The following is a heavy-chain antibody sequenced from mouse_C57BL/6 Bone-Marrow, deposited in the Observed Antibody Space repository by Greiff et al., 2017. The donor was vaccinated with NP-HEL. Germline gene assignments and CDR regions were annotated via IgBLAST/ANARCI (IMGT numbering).Heavy chain of an antibody. CDR1: GYTFTSYW. D-gene: IGHD4-1*01. CDR2: IDPSDSDT. Sequence: QVQLQQPGAELVKPGASVKLSCKASGYTFTSYWMQWVKQRPGQGLEWIGEIDPSDSDTNYNHKFKGKATLTVDTSSSTAYMQLSSLTSEDSAVYYCARSLWDYYAMDYWVQGTSVTVSS. V-gene: IGHV1-50*01. CDR3: ARSLWDYYAMDY. J-gene: IGHJ4*01.